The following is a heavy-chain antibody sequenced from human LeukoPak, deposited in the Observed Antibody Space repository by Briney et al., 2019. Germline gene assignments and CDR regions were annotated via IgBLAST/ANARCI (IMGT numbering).Heavy chain of an antibody. CDR2: ISGYNGNT. CDR1: GHTFTTYV. D-gene: IGHD3-16*01. J-gene: IGHJ4*02. CDR3: ARADHRLGEGFDY. Sequence: GASVKVSCKASGHTFTTYVIIWVRQAPGQGLEWMGWISGYNGNTNYAQKLQARVTMTTDTSTSTAYMELRSLRSDDTAVYYCARADHRLGEGFDYWGQGTLVTVSS. V-gene: IGHV1-18*01.